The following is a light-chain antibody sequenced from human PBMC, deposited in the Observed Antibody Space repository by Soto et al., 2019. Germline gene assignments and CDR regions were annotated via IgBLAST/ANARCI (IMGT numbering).Light chain of an antibody. V-gene: IGKV2-30*02. J-gene: IGKJ1*01. CDR3: MQGTHWPWT. CDR1: QSLIHSDGSTY. Sequence: DVVMTQSPLSLPVTLGQPASISCGSSQSLIHSDGSTYLSWFHQRPGQSPRRLIYEVSDRDSVVPDRFSGSGSGSDFTLKISRVEAEDVGVYYCMQGTHWPWTFGQGTEVEIK. CDR2: EVS.